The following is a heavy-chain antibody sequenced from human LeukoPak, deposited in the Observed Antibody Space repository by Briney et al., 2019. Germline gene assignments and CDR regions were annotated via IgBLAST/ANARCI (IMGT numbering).Heavy chain of an antibody. J-gene: IGHJ3*02. Sequence: PAQTLSLTCTVSGASISNYYWSWIQQPPGQGREWIGYIYNKVNTNYKPSRKSQVTISLATSKNQCSLNLSAVTAADMAVYYCARESGSYSSSYYFVFDIWGHGTMVTVSS. CDR3: ARESGSYSSSYYFVFDI. D-gene: IGHD6-13*01. CDR1: GASISNYY. V-gene: IGHV4-59*01. CDR2: IYNKVNT.